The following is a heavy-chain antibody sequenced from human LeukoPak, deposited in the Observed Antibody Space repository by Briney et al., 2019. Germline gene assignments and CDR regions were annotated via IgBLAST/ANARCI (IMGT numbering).Heavy chain of an antibody. D-gene: IGHD3-22*01. J-gene: IGHJ4*02. V-gene: IGHV3-48*03. CDR3: AREVNYYDSSGYSADYFDY. CDR2: IRRSGSII. Sequence: PGGSLRLSCAASGFTISNYEMNWVRQAPGKGLEWVSHIRRSGSIIYYADSVKGRFTISRDNAKNSLYLQMNSLRAEDTAVYYCAREVNYYDSSGYSADYFDYWGQGTLVTVSS. CDR1: GFTISNYE.